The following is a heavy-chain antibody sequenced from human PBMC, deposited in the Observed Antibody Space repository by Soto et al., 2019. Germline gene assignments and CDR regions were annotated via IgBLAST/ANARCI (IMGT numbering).Heavy chain of an antibody. Sequence: SETLSLTCTVSGGSISSSSYYWGWIRQPPGKGLEWIGNINYSGSTYYNPSLKSRVTISVDTSKNQFSLKLTSVTAADTAVYYCARDKITGLFDYWGQGTLVTVSS. V-gene: IGHV4-39*07. CDR2: INYSGST. J-gene: IGHJ4*02. D-gene: IGHD2-8*02. CDR3: ARDKITGLFDY. CDR1: GGSISSSSYY.